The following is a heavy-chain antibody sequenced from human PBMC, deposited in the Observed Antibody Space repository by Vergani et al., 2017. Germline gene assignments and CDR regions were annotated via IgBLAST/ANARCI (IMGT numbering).Heavy chain of an antibody. CDR2: IWYDGSNK. CDR1: GFTFSSYA. V-gene: IGHV3-33*08. CDR3: ARDSIFGVVSATEFDY. J-gene: IGHJ4*02. D-gene: IGHD3-3*01. Sequence: VQLLESGGGLVQPGGSLRLSCAASGFTFSSYAMSWVRQAPGKGLEWVSVIWYDGSNKYYADSVKGRFTISRDNAKNTLYLQMNSLRAEDTAVYYCARDSIFGVVSATEFDYWGQGTLVTVSS.